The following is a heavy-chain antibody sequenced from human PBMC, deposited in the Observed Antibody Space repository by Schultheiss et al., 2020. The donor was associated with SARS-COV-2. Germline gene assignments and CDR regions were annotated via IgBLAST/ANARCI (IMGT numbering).Heavy chain of an antibody. D-gene: IGHD6-13*01. Sequence: GGSLRLSCAASGFTFSSYAMSWVRQAPGKGLEWVAVIWYDGSNKYYADSVKGRFTISRDNSKNTLYLQMNSLRAEDTAVYHCAKDRNMAAAGYYFDYWGQGTLVTVSS. CDR1: GFTFSSYA. J-gene: IGHJ4*02. V-gene: IGHV3-33*06. CDR3: AKDRNMAAAGYYFDY. CDR2: IWYDGSNK.